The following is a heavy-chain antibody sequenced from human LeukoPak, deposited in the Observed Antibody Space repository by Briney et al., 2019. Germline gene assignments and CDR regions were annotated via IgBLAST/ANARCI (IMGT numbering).Heavy chain of an antibody. Sequence: SVKVSCKASGGTFSSNAITWVRQAPGQGLEWMGGIIPIFGAANYAQKFQGRVTMTEDTSTDTAYMELSSLRSEDTAVYYCATVLYCSSTSCYVFAFDIWGQGTMVTVSS. CDR1: GGTFSSNA. J-gene: IGHJ3*02. CDR2: IIPIFGAA. CDR3: ATVLYCSSTSCYVFAFDI. V-gene: IGHV1-69*06. D-gene: IGHD2-2*01.